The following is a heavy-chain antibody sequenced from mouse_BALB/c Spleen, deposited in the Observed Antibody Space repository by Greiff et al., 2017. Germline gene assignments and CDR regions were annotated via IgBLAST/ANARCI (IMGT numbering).Heavy chain of an antibody. CDR2: INPSSGYT. CDR1: GYTFTSYT. J-gene: IGHJ3*01. CDR3: ARGGYGNYEGFAY. D-gene: IGHD2-10*02. V-gene: IGHV1-4*01. Sequence: QVQLQQSGAELARPGASVKMSCKASGYTFTSYTMHWVKQRPGQGLEWIGYINPSSGYTNYNQKFKDKATLTADKSSSTAYMQLSSLTSEDSAVYYCARGGYGNYEGFAYWGQGTLVTVSA.